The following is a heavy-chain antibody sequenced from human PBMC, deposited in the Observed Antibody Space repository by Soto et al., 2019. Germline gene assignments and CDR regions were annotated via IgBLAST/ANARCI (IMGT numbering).Heavy chain of an antibody. CDR1: GGSISSGDDY. V-gene: IGHV4-30-4*01. CDR2: IYYSGST. D-gene: IGHD6-6*01. Sequence: QVQLQESGPGLVKPSQTLSTTCTVSGGSISSGDDYRTWIRLPPAKGLEWLWYIYYSGSTYYNPSLKSRVTISVDTYTNQFSLKVSSVTASDTAVYSCAVSIGSRYFDYWGQGTLFPVSS. CDR3: AVSIGSRYFDY. J-gene: IGHJ4*02.